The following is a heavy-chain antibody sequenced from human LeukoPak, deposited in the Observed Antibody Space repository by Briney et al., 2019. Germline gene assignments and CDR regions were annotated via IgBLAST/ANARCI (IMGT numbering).Heavy chain of an antibody. V-gene: IGHV4-39*02. CDR3: VRDRHCGGDCPPGNFQH. D-gene: IGHD2-21*02. J-gene: IGHJ1*01. CDR2: IYYSGST. Sequence: SETLSLTCTVSGGSISSSSYYWGWIRQPPGKGLEWIGSIYYSGSTYYNPSLKSRVTISVDTSKSQFSLKLSSVTAADTAVYYCVRDRHCGGDCPPGNFQHWGQGALVMVSS. CDR1: GGSISSSSYY.